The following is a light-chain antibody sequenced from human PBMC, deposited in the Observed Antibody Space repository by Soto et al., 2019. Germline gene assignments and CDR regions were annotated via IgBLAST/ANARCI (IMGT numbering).Light chain of an antibody. CDR2: GAS. CDR3: QQRSNWQGAT. V-gene: IGKV3D-11*02. Sequence: EIVMTQSPATLSVSPGERATLSCRASQSVRSNLAWYQQKPGQAPRLLIYGASNRATGIPARFSGSGSGTDFTLTISSLEPEDFAVYYCQQRSNWQGATFGGGTKVDIK. J-gene: IGKJ4*01. CDR1: QSVRSN.